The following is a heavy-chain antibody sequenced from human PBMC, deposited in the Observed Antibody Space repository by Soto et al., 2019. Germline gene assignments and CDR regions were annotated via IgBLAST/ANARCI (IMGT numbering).Heavy chain of an antibody. CDR2: ISYDGSNK. CDR1: GFTFSRNA. CDR3: ARDQLAGTAQYYYYGMDV. J-gene: IGHJ6*02. V-gene: IGHV3-30-3*01. D-gene: IGHD6-19*01. Sequence: QVQLVESGGGVVQPGGSLRLSCAASGFTFSRNAMHWVRQAPGKGLEWVAGISYDGSNKYYADSVKGRFTISRDNSKNTLYLQMNSLRAEDTAVYYCARDQLAGTAQYYYYGMDVWGQGTTVTVSS.